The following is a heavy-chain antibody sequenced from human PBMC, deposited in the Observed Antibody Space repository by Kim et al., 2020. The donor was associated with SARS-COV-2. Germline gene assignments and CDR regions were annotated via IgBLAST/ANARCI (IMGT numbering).Heavy chain of an antibody. J-gene: IGHJ5*02. Sequence: GGSLRLSCAASGFTFSSYAMSWVRQAPGKGLEWVSAISGSGGSTYYADSVKGRFTISRDNSKNTLYLQMNSLRAEDTAVYYCAKPYYLVPAAGSHWFDPWGQGALVTLSS. V-gene: IGHV3-23*01. CDR2: ISGSGGST. CDR3: AKPYYLVPAAGSHWFDP. CDR1: GFTFSSYA. D-gene: IGHD2-2*01.